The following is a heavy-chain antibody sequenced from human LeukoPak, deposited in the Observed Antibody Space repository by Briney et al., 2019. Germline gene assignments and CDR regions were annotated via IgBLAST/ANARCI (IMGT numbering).Heavy chain of an antibody. CDR1: GFTFSSYS. D-gene: IGHD3-22*01. J-gene: IGHJ4*02. CDR3: ARGLPYYYDSSGYRNALDY. Sequence: GGSLRLCCAASGFTFSSYSMYWVRQAPGQGLEWVSSISSSSSYIYYADSVKGPFTISRANAKNSLYLQMNSLRAEDTAVYYCARGLPYYYDSSGYRNALDYWGQGTLVTVSS. CDR2: ISSSSSYI. V-gene: IGHV3-21*01.